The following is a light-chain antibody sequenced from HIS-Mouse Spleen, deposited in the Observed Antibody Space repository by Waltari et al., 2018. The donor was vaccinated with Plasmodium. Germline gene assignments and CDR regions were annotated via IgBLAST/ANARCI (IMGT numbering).Light chain of an antibody. V-gene: IGKV3-15*01. CDR2: GAS. CDR1: QSVRSN. Sequence: EIVMTQSPATLSVSPGERATLSCRASQSVRSNLAWYQQKPGQAPRPLIYGASTRATGIPARFSGSGSGTEFTLTISSLQSEDFAVYYCQQYNNWSFTFGPGTKVDIK. CDR3: QQYNNWSFT. J-gene: IGKJ3*01.